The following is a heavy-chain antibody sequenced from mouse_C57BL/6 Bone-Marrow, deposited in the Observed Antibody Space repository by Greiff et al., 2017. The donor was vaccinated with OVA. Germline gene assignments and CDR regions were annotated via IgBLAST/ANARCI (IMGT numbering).Heavy chain of an antibody. J-gene: IGHJ4*01. CDR1: GYTFTSYG. D-gene: IGHD1-1*01. Sequence: VQLQESGAELARPGASVKLSCKASGYTFTSYGISWVKQRTGQGLEWIGEIYPRSGNTYYNEKFKGKATLTADKSSSTAYMELRSLTSEDSAVYFCARNYYGSSNYYAMDYWGQGTSVTVSS. V-gene: IGHV1-81*01. CDR3: ARNYYGSSNYYAMDY. CDR2: IYPRSGNT.